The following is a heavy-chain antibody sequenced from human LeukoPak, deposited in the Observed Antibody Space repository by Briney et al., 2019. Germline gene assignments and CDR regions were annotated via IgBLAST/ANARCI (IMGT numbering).Heavy chain of an antibody. CDR3: ARTTGITGTTPLDY. Sequence: GASVKVSCKASCYTFTSYGISWVRQAPGQGLEWMGWISAYNGNTNYAQKLQGRVTMTTDTSTSTAYMELRSLRSDDTAVYYCARTTGITGTTPLDYWGQGTLVTVSS. CDR2: ISAYNGNT. V-gene: IGHV1-18*01. J-gene: IGHJ4*02. D-gene: IGHD1-7*01. CDR1: CYTFTSYG.